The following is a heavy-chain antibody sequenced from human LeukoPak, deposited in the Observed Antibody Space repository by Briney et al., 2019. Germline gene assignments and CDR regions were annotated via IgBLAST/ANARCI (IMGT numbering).Heavy chain of an antibody. Sequence: GGSLRLSCAASGFTFDDYAMHWVRQAPGKGLEWVSSISSSSSYIYYADSVKGRFTISRDNAKNSLYLQMNSLRAEDTAVYYCARGPPRTRYCSSTSCYCDYWGQGTLVTVSS. D-gene: IGHD2-2*01. J-gene: IGHJ4*02. V-gene: IGHV3-21*01. CDR2: ISSSSSYI. CDR3: ARGPPRTRYCSSTSCYCDY. CDR1: GFTFDDYA.